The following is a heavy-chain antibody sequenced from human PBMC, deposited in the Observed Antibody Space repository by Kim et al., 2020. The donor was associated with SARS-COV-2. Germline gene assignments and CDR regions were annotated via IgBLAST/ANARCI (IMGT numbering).Heavy chain of an antibody. CDR1: GYTFTSYY. V-gene: IGHV1-46*01. CDR3: AYIRAGDYGSGSYSPYYYGMDV. Sequence: ASVKVSCKASGYTFTSYYMHWVRQAPGQGLEWMGIINPSGGSTSYAQKFQGRVTMTRDTSTSTVYMELSSLRSEDTAVYYCAYIRAGDYGSGSYSPYYYGMDVWGQGTTVTVSS. J-gene: IGHJ6*02. D-gene: IGHD3-10*01. CDR2: INPSGGST.